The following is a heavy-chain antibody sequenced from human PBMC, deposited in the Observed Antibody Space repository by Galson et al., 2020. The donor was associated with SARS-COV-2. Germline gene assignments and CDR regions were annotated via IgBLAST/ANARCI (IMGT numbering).Heavy chain of an antibody. V-gene: IGHV4-61*01. Sequence: SETLSLTCTVSGGSVSSGSYYWSWIRQPPGKGLEWIGHIYYSGSPNYNPSLKSRVTISVDTSKNQFSLKVTSVTAADTAVYYCARSSSLGSGGYSNWFDPWGQGTLVTVSS. CDR3: ARSSSLGSGGYSNWFDP. D-gene: IGHD1-26*01. J-gene: IGHJ5*02. CDR1: GGSVSSGSYY. CDR2: IYYSGSP.